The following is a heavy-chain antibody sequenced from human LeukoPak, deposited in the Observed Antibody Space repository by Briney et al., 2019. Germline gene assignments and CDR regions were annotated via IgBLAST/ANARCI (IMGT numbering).Heavy chain of an antibody. CDR3: ARNAVVATSRSWFDP. J-gene: IGHJ5*02. Sequence: PSETLSLTCAVYGGSFSGYYWSWIRQAPGKGLEWIGEINHSGNTNHNPSLKSRVSMSVDTSKNQFSLKLNFVTAADTAVYYCARNAVVATSRSWFDPWGQGTLVTVSS. CDR1: GGSFSGYY. CDR2: INHSGNT. D-gene: IGHD2-2*01. V-gene: IGHV4-34*01.